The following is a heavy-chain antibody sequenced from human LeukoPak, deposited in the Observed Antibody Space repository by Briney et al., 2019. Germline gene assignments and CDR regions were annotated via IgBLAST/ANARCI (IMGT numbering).Heavy chain of an antibody. Sequence: PSETLSLTCTVSGGSIRGGSYYWSWIRQPAGKGLEWIGRIYTSGSTNYNPSLKSRVTMSVDTSKNQFSLKLSSVTAADTAVYYCARSETGITMVRGVIIRYNWFDPWGQGTLVTDSS. J-gene: IGHJ5*02. CDR2: IYTSGST. CDR1: GGSIRGGSYY. D-gene: IGHD3-10*01. CDR3: ARSETGITMVRGVIIRYNWFDP. V-gene: IGHV4-61*02.